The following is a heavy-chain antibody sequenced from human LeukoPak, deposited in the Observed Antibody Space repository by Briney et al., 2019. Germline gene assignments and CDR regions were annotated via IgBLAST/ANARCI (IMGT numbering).Heavy chain of an antibody. J-gene: IGHJ5*02. CDR3: ARQSIGGYYDILTGYTHWFDP. D-gene: IGHD3-9*01. CDR2: IYYSGST. CDR1: GGSISSYY. V-gene: IGHV4-59*08. Sequence: SETLSLTCTVSGGSISSYYWSWIRQPPGKGLEWIGYIYYSGSTNYNPSLKSRVTISVDTSKNQFSLKLSSVPAADTAVYYCARQSIGGYYDILTGYTHWFDPWGQGTLVTVSS.